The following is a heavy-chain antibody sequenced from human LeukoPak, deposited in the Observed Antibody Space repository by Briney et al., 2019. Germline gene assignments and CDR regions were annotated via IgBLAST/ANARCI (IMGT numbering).Heavy chain of an antibody. V-gene: IGHV5-51*01. CDR2: VNPGDSET. CDR1: RFTFSLYT. CDR3: ARQTINRVDGYNPFDY. J-gene: IGHJ4*02. Sequence: GGSLRLSCVGSRFTFSLYTIHWVRQGPGKGLEWMGIVNPGDSETRYSPSFQGQVTISADKSINTAYLQWSSLKASDTAMYYCARQTINRVDGYNPFDYWGQGALVAVSS. D-gene: IGHD5-24*01.